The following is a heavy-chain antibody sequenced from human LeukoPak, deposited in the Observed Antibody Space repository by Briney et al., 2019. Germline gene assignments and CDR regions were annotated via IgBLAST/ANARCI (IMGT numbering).Heavy chain of an antibody. CDR2: IFLSGRT. CDR1: GGSISTYY. CDR3: ARGGESYYSDEYFQY. J-gene: IGHJ2*01. D-gene: IGHD3-10*01. V-gene: IGHV4-59*12. Sequence: SETLSLTCTVSGGSISTYYWNWIRQPPGKGLEWIGNIFLSGRTNYNPSLKSRVTISLDTSKNQFSLTLTSVTAADTAVYYCARGGESYYSDEYFQYWGRGTLVTVSS.